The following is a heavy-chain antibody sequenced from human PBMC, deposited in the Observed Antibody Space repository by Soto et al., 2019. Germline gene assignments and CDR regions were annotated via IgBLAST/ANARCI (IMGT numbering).Heavy chain of an antibody. CDR3: ARVTSMVRGVIDNWFDP. V-gene: IGHV1-69*01. CDR2: IIPMYGPA. J-gene: IGHJ5*02. CDR1: GGTFNSYA. Sequence: QVPLVQSGVEVKKTGSSVTVSCKASGGTFNSYAIHSVRQAPGQGLEWMGQIIPMYGPAKYAQRVQGRVTITADQSTTTVYMELTSLTSQDTAVYYCARVTSMVRGVIDNWFDPWGHGTLVTVSS. D-gene: IGHD3-10*01.